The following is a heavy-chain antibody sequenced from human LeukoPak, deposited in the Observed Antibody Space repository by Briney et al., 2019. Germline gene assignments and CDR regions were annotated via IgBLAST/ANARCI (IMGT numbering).Heavy chain of an antibody. CDR3: ARGYYYGSGTLGPFDS. J-gene: IGHJ5*01. CDR1: GFSFSSYE. V-gene: IGHV3-48*03. Sequence: PGGSLRLSCAASGFSFSSYEMNWVRQAPGKGLEWVSYISSSGSTIYNADSVKGRFTISRDNAKNSLYLQMNSLRAEDTAVYYCARGYYYGSGTLGPFDSWGQGTLV. CDR2: ISSSGSTI. D-gene: IGHD3-10*01.